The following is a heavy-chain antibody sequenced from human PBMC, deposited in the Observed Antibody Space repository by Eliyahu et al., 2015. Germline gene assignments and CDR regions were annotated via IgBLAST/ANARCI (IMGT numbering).Heavy chain of an antibody. V-gene: IGHV4-34*01. Sequence: QVQLQQWGAGLLKPSETLSLTCAVYGGSFSGYYWSWIRQPPGKGLEWIGEINHSGSTNYHPSLKSRVTISVDTSKNQFSLKLSSVTAADTAVYYCARGRRVGATVFAYYYYGMDVWGQGTTVTVSS. CDR1: GGSFSGYY. CDR3: ARGRRVGATVFAYYYYGMDV. CDR2: INHSGST. D-gene: IGHD1-26*01. J-gene: IGHJ6*02.